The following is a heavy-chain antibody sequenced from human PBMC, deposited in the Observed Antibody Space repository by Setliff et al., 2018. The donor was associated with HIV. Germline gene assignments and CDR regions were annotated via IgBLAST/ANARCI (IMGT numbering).Heavy chain of an antibody. D-gene: IGHD4-17*01. CDR3: AKGGDYVEEGNFDS. Sequence: PGGSLRLSCAASGFTFSFYGMHWVRQAPGKGLQWVAVIWYDGSNKYYVDSVKGRFTISRDNAKNALYLQMNSLRPEDTAFYYCAKGGDYVEEGNFDSWGQGILVTVSS. J-gene: IGHJ4*02. V-gene: IGHV3-33*03. CDR1: GFTFSFYG. CDR2: IWYDGSNK.